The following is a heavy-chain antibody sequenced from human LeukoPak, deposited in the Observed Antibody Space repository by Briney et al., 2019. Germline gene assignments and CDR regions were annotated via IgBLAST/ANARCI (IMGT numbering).Heavy chain of an antibody. Sequence: SETLSLTCTVSGGSISSSGNFWGWVRQPPGRGLEWIASTYYSRNTYYNPSLKSRVTISVDTSKNQFSLKLSSVTAADTAVYYCARHEEEDGYDAKTFDYWGQGTLVTVSS. CDR3: ARHEEEDGYDAKTFDY. V-gene: IGHV4-39*01. D-gene: IGHD5-12*01. CDR1: GGSISSSGNF. CDR2: TYYSRNT. J-gene: IGHJ4*02.